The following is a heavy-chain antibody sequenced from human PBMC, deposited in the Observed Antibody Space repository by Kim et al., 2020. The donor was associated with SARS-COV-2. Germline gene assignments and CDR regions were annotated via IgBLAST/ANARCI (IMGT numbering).Heavy chain of an antibody. Sequence: ASVKVSCKASGYTFTSYYMHWVRQAPGQGLEWMGIINPSGGSTSYAQKFQGRVTMTRDTSTSTVYMELSSLRSEDTAVYYCARDRVVPAAWGSVYGMDVWGQGTTVTVSS. V-gene: IGHV1-46*01. CDR1: GYTFTSYY. J-gene: IGHJ6*02. CDR3: ARDRVVPAAWGSVYGMDV. D-gene: IGHD2-2*01. CDR2: INPSGGST.